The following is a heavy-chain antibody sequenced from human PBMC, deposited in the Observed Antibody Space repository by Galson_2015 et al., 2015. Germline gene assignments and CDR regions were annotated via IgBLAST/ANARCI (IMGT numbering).Heavy chain of an antibody. V-gene: IGHV4-39*01. CDR1: GGSITRSSYY. CDR3: SGSYYDYYYYAMDV. Sequence: SETLSLTCTVSGGSITRSSYYWGWLRQPPGKGLDWIGSMYYSGRTHYNPSLKSRVTISVDTSKNQFSLKLSSVTAADTALYYCSGSYYDYYYYAMDVWGQGTTVTVFS. CDR2: MYYSGRT. J-gene: IGHJ6*02. D-gene: IGHD1-26*01.